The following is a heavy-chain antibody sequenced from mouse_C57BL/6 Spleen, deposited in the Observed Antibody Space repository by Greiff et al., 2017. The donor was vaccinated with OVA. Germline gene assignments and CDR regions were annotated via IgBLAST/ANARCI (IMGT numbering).Heavy chain of an antibody. V-gene: IGHV1-69*01. D-gene: IGHD2-4*01. J-gene: IGHJ2*01. CDR1: GYTFTSYW. Sequence: VQLQQPGAELVMPGASVKLSCKASGYTFTSYWMHWVKQRPGQGLEWIGEIDPSDRYTNYNHKFKGKSTLTVDQSSSPAYMQLSSLTSEDSAVYYGAKGGDYDGYYCDYWGQGTTLTVSS. CDR2: IDPSDRYT. CDR3: AKGGDYDGYYCDY.